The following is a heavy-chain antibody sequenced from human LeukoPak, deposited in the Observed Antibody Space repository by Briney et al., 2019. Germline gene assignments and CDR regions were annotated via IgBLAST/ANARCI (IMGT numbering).Heavy chain of an antibody. CDR3: ARGGSGDYDFWSGYYPYYYYGMDV. CDR1: GFTFSDYY. Sequence: GGSLRLSCAASGFTFSDYYMSWIRQAPGKGLEWVSYISSSGSTIYYADSVKGRFTISRDNAKNSLHLQMNSLRAEDTAVYYCARGGSGDYDFWSGYYPYYYYGMDVWGQGTTVTVSS. V-gene: IGHV3-11*01. J-gene: IGHJ6*02. CDR2: ISSSGSTI. D-gene: IGHD3-3*01.